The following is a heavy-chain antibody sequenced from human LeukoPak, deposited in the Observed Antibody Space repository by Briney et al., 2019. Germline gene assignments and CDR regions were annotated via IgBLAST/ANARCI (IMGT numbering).Heavy chain of an antibody. CDR1: GFTFSSYW. V-gene: IGHV3-74*01. Sequence: GGSLRLSCAASGFTFSSYWMHWVRQAPGKGLVWVSRINSDGSSTSYADSVKGRFTIPRDNAKNTLYLQMNSLRAEDTAVYYCAREKYYYDSSGYYYKRFDYWGQGTLVTVSS. J-gene: IGHJ4*02. CDR2: INSDGSST. CDR3: AREKYYYDSSGYYYKRFDY. D-gene: IGHD3-22*01.